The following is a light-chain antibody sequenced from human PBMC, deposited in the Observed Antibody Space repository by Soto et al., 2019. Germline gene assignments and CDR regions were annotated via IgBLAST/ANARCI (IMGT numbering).Light chain of an antibody. CDR1: ESIGNY. V-gene: IGKV3-11*01. CDR3: QWRSDWPPRLT. Sequence: EVVLTQSPATLSLSPGERATLSCRASESIGNYLAWYQQKLGQAPKLLIYDASHRAIGIPGRFSGDGSGTDFTLTISSQAPEDFAVYYCQWRSDWPPRLTFGGGTKVEIK. J-gene: IGKJ4*01. CDR2: DAS.